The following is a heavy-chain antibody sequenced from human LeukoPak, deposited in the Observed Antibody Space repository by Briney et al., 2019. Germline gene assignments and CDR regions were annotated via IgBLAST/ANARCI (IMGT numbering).Heavy chain of an antibody. D-gene: IGHD6-6*01. Sequence: PGASVKVSCKASGYTFTSYDINWVRQATGQGLEWMGWMNPNSGNTGYAQKFQGRVTITRNTSISTAYMELSSLRSEDTAVYCCARGKSTSLYSSSSYNWFDPWGQGTLVTVSS. CDR1: GYTFTSYD. V-gene: IGHV1-8*03. CDR2: MNPNSGNT. J-gene: IGHJ5*02. CDR3: ARGKSTSLYSSSSYNWFDP.